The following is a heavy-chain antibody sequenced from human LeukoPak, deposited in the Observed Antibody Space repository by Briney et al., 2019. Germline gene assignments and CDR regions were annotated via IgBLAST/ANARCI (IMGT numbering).Heavy chain of an antibody. Sequence: GGSLRLSCATSGFTFSNTWMAWVRRAPGKGLGWVPFIQYDGNKRYYADSVKGRFTISRDNSKNTLYLQMNSLRPEDTAIYYCANTMYSSAWSPFDYWGRGTLVTVSS. J-gene: IGHJ4*02. V-gene: IGHV3-30*02. CDR2: IQYDGNKR. CDR1: GFTFSNTW. CDR3: ANTMYSSAWSPFDY. D-gene: IGHD6-19*01.